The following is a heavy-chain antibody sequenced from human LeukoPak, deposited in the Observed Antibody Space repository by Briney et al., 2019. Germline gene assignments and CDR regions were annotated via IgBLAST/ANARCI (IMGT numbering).Heavy chain of an antibody. CDR2: INHSGST. J-gene: IGHJ4*02. Sequence: SETLSLTCAVYGGSFSGYYWSWIRQPPGKGLEWIGEINHSGSTNYNPSLKSRVTMSVDTSKNQFSLKLSSVTAADTAVYYCARGVYYDSSGYFDYWGQGTLVTVSS. CDR1: GGSFSGYY. D-gene: IGHD3-22*01. V-gene: IGHV4-34*01. CDR3: ARGVYYDSSGYFDY.